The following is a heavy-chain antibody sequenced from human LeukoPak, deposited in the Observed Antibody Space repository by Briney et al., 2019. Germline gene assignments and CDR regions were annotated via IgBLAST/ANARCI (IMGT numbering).Heavy chain of an antibody. D-gene: IGHD1-26*01. Sequence: GGSLRLSCEASGFTFSAYAMTWVRQAPGKGLEWVSSIGSDNKPHYSEYVKGRFAISRDNSKNTVYLQMSSLRAEDTAVYYCAIGLVGGDWGQGTLVTVSS. CDR2: IGSDNKP. CDR1: GFTFSAYA. J-gene: IGHJ4*02. CDR3: AIGLVGGD. V-gene: IGHV3-23*05.